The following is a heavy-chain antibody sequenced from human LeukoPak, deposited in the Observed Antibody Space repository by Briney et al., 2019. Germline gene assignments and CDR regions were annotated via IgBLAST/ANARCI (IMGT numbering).Heavy chain of an antibody. V-gene: IGHV3-30-3*01. D-gene: IGHD1-26*01. CDR2: ISFDGNNK. CDR1: GFSFSTYS. J-gene: IGHJ4*02. CDR3: AKDRAPGGNYYDFSD. Sequence: GGALRLSCAASGFSFSTYSIHWVRQAPGKGLEWVTVISFDGNNKYYADSVRGRFTISRDNSKNTVYLQMNSLRTEDTAIYYCAKDRAPGGNYYDFSDWGQGTLVTVSS.